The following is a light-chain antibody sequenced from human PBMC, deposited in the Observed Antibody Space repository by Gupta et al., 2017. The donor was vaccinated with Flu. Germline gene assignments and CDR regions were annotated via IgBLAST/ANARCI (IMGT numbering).Light chain of an antibody. V-gene: IGKV1-33*01. CDR3: QQSEGLPLT. CDR1: QNSINY. Sequence: DIQMPQSPSSLSASVEDRVTITCQASQNSINYLSWYQQKPGKAPKVLIYDASNLESGVPLRFSGTGSGTGFSFTITSLQPEDSATYYCQQSEGLPLTFGGGTKVEI. J-gene: IGKJ4*01. CDR2: DAS.